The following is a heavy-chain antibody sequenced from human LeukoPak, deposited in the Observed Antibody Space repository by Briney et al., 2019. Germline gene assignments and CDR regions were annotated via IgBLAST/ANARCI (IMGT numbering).Heavy chain of an antibody. Sequence: GGSLRLSCAASGFTFSSFAMSWVRQAPGKGLEWVSAISGSGGSTYYADSVKGRFTISRDNSKNTLYLQMSSLRAEDTAVYYCAKAILTGSYRGYFDYWGQGTLVTVSS. CDR2: ISGSGGST. D-gene: IGHD3-9*01. V-gene: IGHV3-23*01. CDR3: AKAILTGSYRGYFDY. CDR1: GFTFSSFA. J-gene: IGHJ4*02.